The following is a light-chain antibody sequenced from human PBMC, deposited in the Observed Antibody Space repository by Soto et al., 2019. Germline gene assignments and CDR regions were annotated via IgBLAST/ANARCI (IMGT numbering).Light chain of an antibody. CDR2: DVS. J-gene: IGLJ2*01. CDR3: CSYAGSYNVV. V-gene: IGLV2-11*01. Sequence: QSVLTQTRSVSGSPGQSVTISCTGTSSDVGGYNYVSWYQQHPGKAPKLMIYDVSKRPSGVPDRFSGSKSGNTASLTISGLQAEDEADYYCCSYAGSYNVVFGGGTKLTVL. CDR1: SSDVGGYNY.